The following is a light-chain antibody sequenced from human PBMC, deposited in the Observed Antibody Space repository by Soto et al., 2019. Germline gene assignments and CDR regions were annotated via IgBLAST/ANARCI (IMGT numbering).Light chain of an antibody. V-gene: IGKV3-15*01. J-gene: IGKJ4*02. CDR2: GAS. Sequence: EIVLTHSPAPLSVSPGERSTLSFRAIHRVSSYLAWYQQKPGQSPRLLIYGASTRATGSPARFSGSGSGTEFTRTISSRQSEDFAVYDCQEYNNLPLTFGAGTKVDIK. CDR1: HRVSSY. CDR3: QEYNNLPLT.